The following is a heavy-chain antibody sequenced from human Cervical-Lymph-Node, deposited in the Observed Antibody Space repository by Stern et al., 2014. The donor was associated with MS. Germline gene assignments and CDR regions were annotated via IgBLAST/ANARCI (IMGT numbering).Heavy chain of an antibody. CDR2: IIPIIGTA. CDR3: ALGGFGHYFEY. D-gene: IGHD3-10*01. V-gene: IGHV1-69*01. Sequence: KLVQSGAEVQKPGSSVKVSCRASGGTFSSYDSSWVRQAPGQGLEWMGGIIPIIGTANYAQKYQGRVTITADESTSTAYMELSSLRSEDTAIYYCALGGFGHYFEYWGQGTLVTVSS. J-gene: IGHJ4*02. CDR1: GGTFSSYD.